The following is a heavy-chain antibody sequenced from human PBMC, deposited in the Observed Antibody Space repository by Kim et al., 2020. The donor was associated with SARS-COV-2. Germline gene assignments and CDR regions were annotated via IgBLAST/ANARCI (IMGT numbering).Heavy chain of an antibody. J-gene: IGHJ4*02. Sequence: AQKLQGRVTMTTDTSPSTAYMELGSLRSDDTAVYYCARAPRGEMATTIDYWGQGTLVTVSS. CDR3: ARAPRGEMATTIDY. V-gene: IGHV1-18*01. D-gene: IGHD3-10*01.